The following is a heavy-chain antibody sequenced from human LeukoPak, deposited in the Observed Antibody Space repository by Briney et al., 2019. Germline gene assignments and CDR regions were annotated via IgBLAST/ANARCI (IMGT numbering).Heavy chain of an antibody. CDR1: GGSISSSSYY. CDR3: ARRVDPLYCGGDCYYDAFDI. V-gene: IGHV4-39*01. CDR2: IYYSGST. J-gene: IGHJ3*02. D-gene: IGHD2-21*02. Sequence: SETLSLTCTVSGGSISSSSYYWGWIRQPPGKGLEWIGSIYYSGSTYYNPSLKSRVTMSVDTSKNQFSLKLSSVTAADTAVYYCARRVDPLYCGGDCYYDAFDIWGQGTMVTVSS.